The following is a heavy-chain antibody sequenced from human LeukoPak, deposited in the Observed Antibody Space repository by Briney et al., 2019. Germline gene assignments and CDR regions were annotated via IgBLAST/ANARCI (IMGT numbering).Heavy chain of an antibody. CDR3: ARGYSSGWYNWFDP. CDR1: GGSISSYY. J-gene: IGHJ5*02. CDR2: IYYSGST. Sequence: SETLSLTRTVSGGSISSYYWSWIRQPPGKGLEWIGYIYYSGSTNYNPSLKSRVTISVDTSKNQFSLKLSSVTAADTAVYYCARGYSSGWYNWFDPWGQGTLVTVSS. V-gene: IGHV4-59*08. D-gene: IGHD6-19*01.